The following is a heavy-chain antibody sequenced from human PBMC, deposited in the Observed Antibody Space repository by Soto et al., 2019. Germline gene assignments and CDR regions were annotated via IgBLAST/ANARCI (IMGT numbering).Heavy chain of an antibody. J-gene: IGHJ4*02. Sequence: QVQLQESGPGLVKPSQTLSLTCTVSGGSISSGGYYWSWIRQHPGKGLEWIGYIYYSGSTYYNPSLKIRVTISVDTSKNQFALKLSSVNAADTAVYYCAGIYSGSPGGTLRYWGQGTLVTVSS. CDR2: IYYSGST. CDR3: AGIYSGSPGGTLRY. CDR1: GGSISSGGYY. D-gene: IGHD1-26*01. V-gene: IGHV4-31*03.